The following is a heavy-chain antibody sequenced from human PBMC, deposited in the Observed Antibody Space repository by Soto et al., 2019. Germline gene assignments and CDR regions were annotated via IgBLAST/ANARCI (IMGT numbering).Heavy chain of an antibody. CDR2: IDPSDSYT. CDR3: ARRGLGAAGMDV. Sequence: XESLMISCKGSGYSFTSYWLGWVRQMPGKGLEWMGRIDPSDSYTNYSPSFQGHVTISADKSISTAYLQWSSLKASDTAMYYCARRGLGAAGMDVWGQGTTVTVSS. J-gene: IGHJ6*02. V-gene: IGHV5-10-1*01. CDR1: GYSFTSYW. D-gene: IGHD3-10*01.